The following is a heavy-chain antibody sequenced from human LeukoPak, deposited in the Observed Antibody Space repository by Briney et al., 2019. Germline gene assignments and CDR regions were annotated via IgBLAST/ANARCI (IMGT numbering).Heavy chain of an antibody. V-gene: IGHV3-33*06. Sequence: GRSLRLSCAASGFTFSSYGMNWVRQAPGKGLEWVAVIWYDGSNKYYAGSVKGRFTISRDNSKNTLYLQMNSLRAEDTAVYYCAKDRREYSYGSFDYWGQGTLVTVSS. CDR3: AKDRREYSYGSFDY. D-gene: IGHD5-18*01. J-gene: IGHJ4*02. CDR1: GFTFSSYG. CDR2: IWYDGSNK.